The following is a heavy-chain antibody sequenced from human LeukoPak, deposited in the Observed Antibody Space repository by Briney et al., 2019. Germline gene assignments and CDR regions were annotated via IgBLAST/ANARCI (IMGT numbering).Heavy chain of an antibody. V-gene: IGHV4-34*01. Sequence: TLSLTCAVYGGSFSGYYWSWIRQPPGKGLEWIGEINHSGSTNYNPSLKSRVTISVDTSKNQFSLKLSSVTAADTAVYYCARVPIGYSSGWYFGHPYYYGMDVWGQGTTVTVPS. CDR3: ARVPIGYSSGWYFGHPYYYGMDV. J-gene: IGHJ6*02. D-gene: IGHD6-19*01. CDR2: INHSGST. CDR1: GGSFSGYY.